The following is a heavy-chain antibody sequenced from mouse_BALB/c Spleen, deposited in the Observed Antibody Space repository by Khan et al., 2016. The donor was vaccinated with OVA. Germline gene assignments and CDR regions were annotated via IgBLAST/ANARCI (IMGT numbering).Heavy chain of an antibody. CDR3: ARGYYRCGSWLAY. V-gene: IGHV9-3*02. CDR1: GYTFTNYG. D-gene: IGHD2-12*01. CDR2: INTNTGEP. J-gene: IGHJ3*01. Sequence: QIQLVQSGPELKKPGETVKISCKASGYTFTNYGMNWVKQAPGKGLKWMGWINTNTGEPTYAEEFKERFAFSLETSASTAYLQINDLNNEDTDTYFCARGYYRCGSWLAYWGQGTLVTVSS.